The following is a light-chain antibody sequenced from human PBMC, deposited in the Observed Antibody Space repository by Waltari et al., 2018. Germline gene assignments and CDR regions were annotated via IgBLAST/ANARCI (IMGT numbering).Light chain of an antibody. J-gene: IGKJ1*01. V-gene: IGKV1-5*03. Sequence: DIQMTQSPSTLSASVGDSVTITCRASQSISNWLAWYQQKTGKAPKLLIYRASSLESGVPSRFSGSGSGTEFTLTISSLKPDDFATYYCQRYNDYPWAFGQGTKVEIK. CDR2: RAS. CDR3: QRYNDYPWA. CDR1: QSISNW.